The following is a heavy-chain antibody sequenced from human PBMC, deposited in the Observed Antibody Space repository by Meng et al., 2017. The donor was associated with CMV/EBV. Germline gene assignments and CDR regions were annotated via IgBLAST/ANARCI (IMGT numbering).Heavy chain of an antibody. CDR2: IYYSGST. J-gene: IGHJ4*02. CDR3: ARAWEFFDY. V-gene: IGHV4-39*01. Sequence: SETLSLTCTVSGGSISSSSYYWGWIRQPPGKGLEWIGSIYYSGSTYYNPSLKSRVTISVDTSKNQFSLKLSSVTAADTAVYHCARAWEFFDYWGQGTLVTVSS. D-gene: IGHD3-10*01. CDR1: GGSISSSSYY.